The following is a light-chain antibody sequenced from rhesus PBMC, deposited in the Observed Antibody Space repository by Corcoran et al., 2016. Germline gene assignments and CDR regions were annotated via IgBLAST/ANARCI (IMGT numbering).Light chain of an antibody. CDR1: QGINNY. CDR3: QQYNNSPFT. Sequence: DIQMTQSPSSLSASVGDRVTITCRASQGINNYLSWYQQKPGKAPKPLIYYASSLATGVPSRFSGSRSGKDYTLTISSLQPEEIATYYCQQYNNSPFTFGPGTKLDIK. CDR2: YAS. J-gene: IGKJ3*01. V-gene: IGKV1-66*01.